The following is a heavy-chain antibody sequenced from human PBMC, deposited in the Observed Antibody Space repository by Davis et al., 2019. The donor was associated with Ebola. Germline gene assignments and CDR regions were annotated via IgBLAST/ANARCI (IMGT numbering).Heavy chain of an antibody. Sequence: GESLKISCAASGFTFSSYAMSWVRQAPGKGLEWVSAISGSGGSTYYADSVKGRFTISRDNSKNTLYLQMNSLRAEDTAVYYCAKVTLSMTNSGMDVWGQGTTVTVSS. D-gene: IGHD2/OR15-2a*01. CDR2: ISGSGGST. V-gene: IGHV3-23*01. CDR1: GFTFSSYA. CDR3: AKVTLSMTNSGMDV. J-gene: IGHJ6*02.